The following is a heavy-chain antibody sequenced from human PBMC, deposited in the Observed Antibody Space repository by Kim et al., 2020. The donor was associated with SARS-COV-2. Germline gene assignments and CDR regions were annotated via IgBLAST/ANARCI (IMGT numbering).Heavy chain of an antibody. D-gene: IGHD2-2*01. V-gene: IGHV3-30*01. CDR3: ARDLSSGYQLLRYFDY. Sequence: SVKGRFTISRDNSQNTLYLQMNSLRAEDTAVYYCARDLSSGYQLLRYFDYWGQGTLVTVSS. J-gene: IGHJ4*02.